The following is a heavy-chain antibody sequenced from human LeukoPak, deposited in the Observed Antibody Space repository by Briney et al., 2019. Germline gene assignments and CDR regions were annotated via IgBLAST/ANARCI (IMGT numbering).Heavy chain of an antibody. J-gene: IGHJ4*02. V-gene: IGHV3-23*01. Sequence: PGGSLRLSCAASGFTFSSYAMSWVRPAAGKGLEWVSSISGSGGSTYYADSVKGRFTISRDNSKNTPYLQMNSLRAEDTAVYYSAKDRDSRGYYSPLTYWGQGTLVTVSS. D-gene: IGHD3-22*01. CDR2: ISGSGGST. CDR3: AKDRDSRGYYSPLTY. CDR1: GFTFSSYA.